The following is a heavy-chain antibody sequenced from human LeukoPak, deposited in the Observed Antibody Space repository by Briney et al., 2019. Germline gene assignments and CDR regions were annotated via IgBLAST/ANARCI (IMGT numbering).Heavy chain of an antibody. CDR3: AKAPRTDAFDI. Sequence: GGSLRLSCVASGFTLSSYSMNWVRQAPGKGLEWVSYISDTGSTIAYADSVKGRFTMSRDNSKNTLYLQMNSLRAEDTAVYYCAKAPRTDAFDIWGQGTMVTVSS. CDR1: GFTLSSYS. CDR2: ISDTGSTI. V-gene: IGHV3-48*01. J-gene: IGHJ3*02.